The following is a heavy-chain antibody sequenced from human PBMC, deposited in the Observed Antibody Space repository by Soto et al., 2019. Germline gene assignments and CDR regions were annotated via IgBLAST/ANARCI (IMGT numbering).Heavy chain of an antibody. CDR3: ARTTAVPNTLRSRYYFDY. V-gene: IGHV3-23*01. CDR1: GFTSSTYA. J-gene: IGHJ4*02. CDR2: ISESGHHT. Sequence: DVQLLESGGGLVQPGGSLRLSCAASGFTSSTYALNWVRQAPGKGLEWVSTISESGHHTYYADSVKGRFTISRDKSKNKLSLQMNSLRPEDTAVYYCARTTAVPNTLRSRYYFDYWGQGMLVTVSS. D-gene: IGHD1-7*01.